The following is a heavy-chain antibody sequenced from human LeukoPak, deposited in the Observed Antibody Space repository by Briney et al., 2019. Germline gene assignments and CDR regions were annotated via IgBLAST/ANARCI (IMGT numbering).Heavy chain of an antibody. CDR3: ARPMVTTVTTFGY. CDR1: GFTFSSYS. D-gene: IGHD4-17*01. V-gene: IGHV3-21*01. J-gene: IGHJ4*02. Sequence: KLGGSLRLSCAASGFTFSSYSMNWVRQAPGKGLEWVSSISSSSSYIYYADSVKGRFTISRDNAKNSLYLQMDSLRAEDTAVYYCARPMVTTVTTFGYWGQGTLVTVSS. CDR2: ISSSSSYI.